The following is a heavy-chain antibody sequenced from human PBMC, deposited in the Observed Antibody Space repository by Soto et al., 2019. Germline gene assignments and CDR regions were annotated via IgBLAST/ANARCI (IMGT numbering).Heavy chain of an antibody. Sequence: ASVKVSCKASGGTFSSYAISWVRQAPGQGLEWMGGIIPIFGTANYAQKFQGRVTITADESTSTAYMELSSLRSEDTAVYYCAREIVFGSRGPYGMDVWGQGTTVTVSS. J-gene: IGHJ6*02. V-gene: IGHV1-69*13. CDR2: IIPIFGTA. CDR1: GGTFSSYA. D-gene: IGHD3-10*01. CDR3: AREIVFGSRGPYGMDV.